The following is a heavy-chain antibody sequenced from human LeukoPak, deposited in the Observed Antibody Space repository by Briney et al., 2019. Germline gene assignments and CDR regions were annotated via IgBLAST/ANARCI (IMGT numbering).Heavy chain of an antibody. J-gene: IGHJ4*02. CDR2: IYHSGST. D-gene: IGHD3-22*01. Sequence: SETLSLTCTVSGYSISSGYYWGWIRQPPGKGLEWIGSIYHSGSTYYNPSLKSRVTISVDTSKNQFSLKLSSVTAADTAVYYCARDKDSKWLSTEHLDYWGQGTLVTVSP. CDR3: ARDKDSKWLSTEHLDY. CDR1: GYSISSGYY. V-gene: IGHV4-38-2*02.